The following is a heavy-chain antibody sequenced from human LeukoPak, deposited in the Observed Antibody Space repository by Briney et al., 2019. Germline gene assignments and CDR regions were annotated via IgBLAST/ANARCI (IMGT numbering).Heavy chain of an antibody. D-gene: IGHD6-13*01. CDR2: ITSSGRTI. CDR3: ARIAQTSYYMDV. Sequence: PGGSLRLSCAASGFTFSYYYMSWIRQAPGKGLEGVSYITSSGRTIYYADSVKGRFTISRDNAKNSLYLQMNSLGAEDTAVYYCARIAQTSYYMDVWGKGTTVTVSS. J-gene: IGHJ6*03. V-gene: IGHV3-11*04. CDR1: GFTFSYYY.